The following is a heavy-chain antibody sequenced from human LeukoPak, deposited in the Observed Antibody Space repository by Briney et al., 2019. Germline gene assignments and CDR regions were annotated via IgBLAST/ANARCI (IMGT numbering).Heavy chain of an antibody. V-gene: IGHV3-64*01. D-gene: IGHD2-2*01. Sequence: GGSLRLSCAASGFTFSSYAMYWVRRTPGKGLEYVSVISGNGVSTHYATSVRGRFTISRDNSKNTLYLQMGSLRAEDMAVYYCARDAPDIVVVPAAVGPFDLWGQGTLVTVSS. CDR3: ARDAPDIVVVPAAVGPFDL. CDR2: ISGNGVST. J-gene: IGHJ4*02. CDR1: GFTFSSYA.